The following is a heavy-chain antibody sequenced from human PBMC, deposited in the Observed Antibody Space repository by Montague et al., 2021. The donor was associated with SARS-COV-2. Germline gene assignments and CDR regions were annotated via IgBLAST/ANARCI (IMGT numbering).Heavy chain of an antibody. J-gene: IGHJ4*02. CDR2: IYWDDDK. CDR1: GFSLSTSGVG. D-gene: IGHD3-22*01. Sequence: VVKPTQTLTLTCTFSGFSLSTSGVGVGWIRQPPGKALEWLALIYWDDDKRYSPSLKSRLTITKDTSKNQVVLTMTNMDPVDTATYYCAHRRPLYYYDSSLSTFDYWGQGTLVTVSS. V-gene: IGHV2-5*02. CDR3: AHRRPLYYYDSSLSTFDY.